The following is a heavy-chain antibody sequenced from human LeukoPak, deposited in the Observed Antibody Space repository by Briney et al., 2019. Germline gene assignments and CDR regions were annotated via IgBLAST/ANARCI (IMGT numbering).Heavy chain of an antibody. V-gene: IGHV3-30*04. CDR2: ISYDGSNK. J-gene: IGHJ4*02. CDR1: GFTFSSYA. D-gene: IGHD5-12*01. Sequence: GGSLRLSCAASGFTFSSYAMHWVRQAPGKGLEWVAVISYDGSNKYYADSVKGRFTISRDNSKNTLYLQMNSLRAEDTAVYYCARYDFDYWGQGTLVTVSS. CDR3: ARYDFDY.